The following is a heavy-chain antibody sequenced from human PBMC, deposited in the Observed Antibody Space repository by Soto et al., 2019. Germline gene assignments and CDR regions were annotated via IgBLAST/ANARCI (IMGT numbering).Heavy chain of an antibody. Sequence: GASVKVSCKASGYTFTGQYMHWVRQAPGQGLEWMGWINPDSGDTKYAQKFQGRVTMTRDTSISPVYMELSRLKSDDTAVYYCARDRGNMVAIFHHYYGMDVWGQGTTVTVSS. CDR2: INPDSGDT. CDR1: GYTFTGQY. J-gene: IGHJ6*02. D-gene: IGHD3-3*02. CDR3: ARDRGNMVAIFHHYYGMDV. V-gene: IGHV1-2*02.